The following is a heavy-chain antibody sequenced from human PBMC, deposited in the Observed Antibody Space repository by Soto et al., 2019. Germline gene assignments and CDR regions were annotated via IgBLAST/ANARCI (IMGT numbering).Heavy chain of an antibody. CDR3: ARRSITMVRGVLDMDV. Sequence: QVQLQESGPGLVKPSETLSLTCTVSGGSISSYYWSRIRQPPGKGQEWIGYIYYSGSTNYNPSLKSRVTIAVDTVKNQFSLKLSSVTAADTAVYYCARRSITMVRGVLDMDVWGRGTTVTVSS. J-gene: IGHJ6*03. D-gene: IGHD3-10*01. CDR2: IYYSGST. V-gene: IGHV4-59*01. CDR1: GGSISSYY.